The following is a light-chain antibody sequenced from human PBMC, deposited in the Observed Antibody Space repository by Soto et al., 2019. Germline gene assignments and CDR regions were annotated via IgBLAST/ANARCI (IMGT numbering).Light chain of an antibody. CDR1: QDLDKW. V-gene: IGKV1-5*03. J-gene: IGKJ1*01. CDR3: QQYSSYWT. CDR2: KSS. Sequence: ILMSQSPSSLSASVGDRVTITCRASQDLDKWLAWYQQKPGKAPNLLIYKSSTLREGVPSRFSGVGSGTEDVLTISDLQPDDFGTYYCQQYSSYWTFGQGTMVEIK.